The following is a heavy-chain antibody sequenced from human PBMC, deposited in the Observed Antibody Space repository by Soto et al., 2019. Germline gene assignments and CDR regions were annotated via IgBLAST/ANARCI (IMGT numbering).Heavy chain of an antibody. Sequence: QLQLQESGPGLVKPSETLSLTCTVSGGSISSSSYYWGWIRQPPGKGLEWIGSIYYSGSTYYNPSLKSRVTISVDTSKNQFSLKLSSVTAADTAVYYCARRLAGPRPSRYYYYMDVWGKGTTVTVSS. CDR1: GGSISSSSYY. CDR3: ARRLAGPRPSRYYYYMDV. D-gene: IGHD6-19*01. CDR2: IYYSGST. V-gene: IGHV4-39*01. J-gene: IGHJ6*03.